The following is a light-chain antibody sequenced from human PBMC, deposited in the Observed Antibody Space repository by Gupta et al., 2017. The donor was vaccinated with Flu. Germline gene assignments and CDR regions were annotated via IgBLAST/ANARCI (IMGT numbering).Light chain of an antibody. Sequence: SYELTQPPSVSVYPGQTARITCSGDALPKIYAYWYQQRPGQAPVLLISKDTERPSGIPDRVSGSYSATNVTWHIIGLRAEDEADDYGQSKDSSGTYVVFGGGTKLAVL. CDR1: ALPKIY. V-gene: IGLV3-25*02. J-gene: IGLJ2*01. CDR3: QSKDSSGTYVV. CDR2: KDT.